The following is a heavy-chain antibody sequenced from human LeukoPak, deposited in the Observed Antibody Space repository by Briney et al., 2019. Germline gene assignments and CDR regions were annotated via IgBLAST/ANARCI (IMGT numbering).Heavy chain of an antibody. J-gene: IGHJ6*02. CDR1: GGSISSSSYY. Sequence: PSGTLSLTCTVSGGSISSSSYYWGWIRQPPGKGLEWIGSIYYSGSTYYNPSLKSRVTISVDTSKNQFSLKLSSVTAADTAVYYCARHLPKLRYFDRASMDVWGQGTTVTVSS. CDR2: IYYSGST. CDR3: ARHLPKLRYFDRASMDV. D-gene: IGHD3-9*01. V-gene: IGHV4-39*01.